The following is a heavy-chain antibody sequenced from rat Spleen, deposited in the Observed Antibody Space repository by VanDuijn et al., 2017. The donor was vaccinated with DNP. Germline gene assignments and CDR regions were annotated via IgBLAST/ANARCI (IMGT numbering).Heavy chain of an antibody. CDR3: ARVGDLHYGGDVDVLDA. CDR1: GFTFSNYY. J-gene: IGHJ4*01. Sequence: EVQLVGSGGGLVQPGRSLKLSCAASGFTFSNYYMAWVRQAPKKGLEWVADISPSGSRTHYPDSVKGRFTISRDDAKDTLSLQMNSLRSEDTATDYCARVGDLHYGGDVDVLDAWGQGLIVTVSS. D-gene: IGHD1-1*01. V-gene: IGHV5-7*01. CDR2: ISPSGSRT.